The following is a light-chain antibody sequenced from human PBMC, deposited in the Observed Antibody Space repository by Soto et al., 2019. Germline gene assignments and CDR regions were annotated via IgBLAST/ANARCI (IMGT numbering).Light chain of an antibody. J-gene: IGKJ1*01. CDR1: HSISSW. CDR3: QHYNSYSEA. Sequence: EIQMTQSPSTLSAYVGDRVTMTCRASHSISSWLAWYQQKPGKAPKLLIYKASSLESGVPSRFSGSGSGTEFTLTISSLQPDDFATYYCQHYNSYSEAFGQGAKVDIK. CDR2: KAS. V-gene: IGKV1-5*03.